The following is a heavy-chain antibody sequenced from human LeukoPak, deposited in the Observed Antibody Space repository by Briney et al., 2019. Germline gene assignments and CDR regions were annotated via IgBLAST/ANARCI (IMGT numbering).Heavy chain of an antibody. V-gene: IGHV4-59*08. J-gene: IGHJ4*02. D-gene: IGHD2-15*01. CDR1: GGSIIGYY. CDR3: ARHTLVAASSFDY. CDR2: IYYSGST. Sequence: SETLSLTCTVSGGSIIGYYWSWIRQPPGKGLEWIGYIYYSGSTNYNPSLKSRVTISVDTSKNQFSLKLSSVTAADTAVYYCARHTLVAASSFDYWGQGTLVTVSS.